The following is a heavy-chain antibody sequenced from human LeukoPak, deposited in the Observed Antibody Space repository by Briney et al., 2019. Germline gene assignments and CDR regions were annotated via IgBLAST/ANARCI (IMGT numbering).Heavy chain of an antibody. D-gene: IGHD6-19*01. J-gene: IGHJ5*02. Sequence: SVKVSCKASGGTFSSYAISWVRQAPGQGLEWMGRIIPILGIANYAQKFQGRVTITADKSTSTAYMELSSLRSEDTAVYYCAREGIAVAENWFDPWGQGTLVTVSS. CDR1: GGTFSSYA. CDR2: IIPILGIA. CDR3: AREGIAVAENWFDP. V-gene: IGHV1-69*04.